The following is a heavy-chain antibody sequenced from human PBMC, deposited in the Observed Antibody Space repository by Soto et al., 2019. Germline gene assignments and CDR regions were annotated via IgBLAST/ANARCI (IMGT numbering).Heavy chain of an antibody. CDR2: IYWDDDK. J-gene: IGHJ4*02. CDR1: GGSISSYYW. Sequence: TLSLTCTVSGGSISSYYWSWIRQPPGKALEWLALIYWDDDKRYSPSLKSRLTITKDTSKNQVVLTMTNMDPVDTATYYCAHLPTYYYDSSGYLFDYWGQGTLVTVSS. V-gene: IGHV2-5*08. CDR3: AHLPTYYYDSSGYLFDY. D-gene: IGHD3-22*01.